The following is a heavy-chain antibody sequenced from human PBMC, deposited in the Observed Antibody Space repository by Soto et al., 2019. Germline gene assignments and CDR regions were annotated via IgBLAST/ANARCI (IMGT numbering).Heavy chain of an antibody. CDR1: GFAFDDYA. D-gene: IGHD5-18*01. Sequence: PGGSRRLSCAASGFAFDDYAMYWDQPTPGKGLEWVSGISGNSGNIRYADSVKGRFTISRDNAKNSLYLQVDSLRAEDSGLYYCAKHRGNQIQLDNWGHGTLVTVSS. J-gene: IGHJ4*01. CDR2: ISGNSGNI. CDR3: AKHRGNQIQLDN. V-gene: IGHV3-9*01.